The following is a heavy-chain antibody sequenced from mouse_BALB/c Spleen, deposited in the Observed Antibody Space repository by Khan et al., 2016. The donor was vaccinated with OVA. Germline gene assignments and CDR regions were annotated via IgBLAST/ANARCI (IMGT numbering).Heavy chain of an antibody. CDR2: INTYTGEP. CDR1: GHIFTKYG. CDR3: ARPPYLSYVMDN. Sequence: QIQLVQSGPELKKPGETVKISCKASGHIFTKYGMNWVKQAPGKGLKWMGWINTYTGEPTYADDFNGRFAFSLETSASTAYLQINNLKNEDTAIYFGARPPYLSYVMDNWGQGTSVTVSS. D-gene: IGHD2-10*01. J-gene: IGHJ4*01. V-gene: IGHV9-3-1*01.